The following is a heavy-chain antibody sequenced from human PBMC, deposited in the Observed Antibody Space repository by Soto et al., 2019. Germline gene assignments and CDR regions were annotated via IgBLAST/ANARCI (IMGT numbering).Heavy chain of an antibody. CDR2: IGGSGDST. D-gene: IGHD6-13*01. CDR3: ASTTPIAAAADYYYYYGMDV. CDR1: GFAFNNYA. Sequence: PGGSLRLSCAASGFAFNNYAMSWVRQAPGKGLEWVSGIGGSGDSTDYADSVKGRFTISRDNSKNTLYLQMNSLRAEDTAVYYCASTTPIAAAADYYYYYGMDVWGQGTTVTVSS. J-gene: IGHJ6*02. V-gene: IGHV3-23*01.